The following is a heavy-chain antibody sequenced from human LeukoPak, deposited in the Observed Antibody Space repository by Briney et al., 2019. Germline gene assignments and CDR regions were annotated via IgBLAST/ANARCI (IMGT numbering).Heavy chain of an antibody. CDR3: ARTQIYDRGWFDP. CDR2: INPNSGGT. J-gene: IGHJ5*02. D-gene: IGHD3-22*01. Sequence: ASVKVSCKASGYTFTGYYMHWVRQAPGQGLEWMGWINPNSGGTNYAQKFQGRVTMTRDTSISTAYMELGRLRSDETAVYYCARTQIYDRGWFDPWGQGTLVTVSS. CDR1: GYTFTGYY. V-gene: IGHV1-2*02.